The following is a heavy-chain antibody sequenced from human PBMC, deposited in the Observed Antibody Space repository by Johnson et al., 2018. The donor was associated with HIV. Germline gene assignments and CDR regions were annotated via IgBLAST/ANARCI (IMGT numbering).Heavy chain of an antibody. J-gene: IGHJ3*02. D-gene: IGHD6-13*01. CDR2: IRWDGAIT. CDR3: AKGTSGYSSRGGAFDI. Sequence: VQLVESGGAVVQPGGSLRLSCAASGLTFDAYAMHWVRQVPGNGLEWVSLIRWDGAITHYADSVKGRFTISRDNSRNSLYLQMNSLRAEDTALYYCAKGTSGYSSRGGAFDIWGQGTMVTVSS. V-gene: IGHV3-43D*03. CDR1: GLTFDAYA.